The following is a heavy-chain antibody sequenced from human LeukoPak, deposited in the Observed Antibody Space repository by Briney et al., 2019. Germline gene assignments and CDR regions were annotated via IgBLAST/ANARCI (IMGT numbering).Heavy chain of an antibody. D-gene: IGHD5-12*01. V-gene: IGHV1-69*13. CDR2: IIPIFGTA. CDR3: ARVGEVATPPYYYYYYMDV. J-gene: IGHJ6*03. Sequence: GASVKVSCKASGYTFTSYGISWVRQAPGQGLEWMGGIIPIFGTANYAQKFQGRVTITADESTSTAYMELSSLRSEDTAVYYCARVGEVATPPYYYYYYMDVWGKGTTATVSS. CDR1: GYTFTSYG.